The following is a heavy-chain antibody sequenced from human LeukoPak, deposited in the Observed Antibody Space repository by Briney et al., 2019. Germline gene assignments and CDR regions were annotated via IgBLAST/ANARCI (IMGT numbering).Heavy chain of an antibody. Sequence: GGSLRLSCAASGFTFSSYGMHWVRQAPGKGLEGVAFIRYDGSNKYYADSVKGRFTISRDNSKNTLYLQMNSLRAEDTAVYYCAKDYGSGSYFDYWGQGTLVTVSS. CDR1: GFTFSSYG. CDR2: IRYDGSNK. CDR3: AKDYGSGSYFDY. V-gene: IGHV3-30*02. D-gene: IGHD3-10*01. J-gene: IGHJ4*02.